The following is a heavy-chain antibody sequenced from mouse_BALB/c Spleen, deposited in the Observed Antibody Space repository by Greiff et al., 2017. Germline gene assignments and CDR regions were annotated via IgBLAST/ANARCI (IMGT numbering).Heavy chain of an antibody. V-gene: IGHV6-3*01. J-gene: IGHJ3*01. D-gene: IGHD2-2*01. CDR3: TVYGYDEGFAY. CDR1: GFTFSSYW. CDR2: IRLKSDNYAT. Sequence: EVKLEESGGGLVQPGGSMKLSCVASGFTFSSYWMSWVRPSPEKGLEWVAEIRLKSDNYATHYAESVKGKFTISRDDSKSRLYLQMNSLRAEDTGIYYCTVYGYDEGFAYWGQGTLVTVSA.